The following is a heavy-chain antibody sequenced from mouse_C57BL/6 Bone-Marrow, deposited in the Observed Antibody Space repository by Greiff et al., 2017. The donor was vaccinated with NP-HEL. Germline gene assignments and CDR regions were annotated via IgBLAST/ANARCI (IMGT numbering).Heavy chain of an antibody. Sequence: QVQLQQSGPGLVAPSQSLSITCTVSGFSLTSYAISWVRQPPGKGLEWLGVIWTGGGTNYNSALKSRLSISKDNSKSQVFLKMNSLQTDDTARYYCARTYDGYPYYFDYWGQGTTLTVSS. V-gene: IGHV2-9-1*01. J-gene: IGHJ2*01. D-gene: IGHD2-3*01. CDR3: ARTYDGYPYYFDY. CDR1: GFSLTSYA. CDR2: IWTGGGT.